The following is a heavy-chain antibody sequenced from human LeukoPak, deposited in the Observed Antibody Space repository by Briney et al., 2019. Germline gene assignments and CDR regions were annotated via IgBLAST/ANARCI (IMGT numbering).Heavy chain of an antibody. CDR2: ISWNSGSI. D-gene: IGHD4-17*01. V-gene: IGHV3-9*03. CDR1: GFTFDDYA. CDR3: AKAGLNGDYVDY. Sequence: GRSLRLVCAASGFTFDDYAMHWVRQAPGKGLEWVSGISWNSGSIGYADSVKGRFTIYSDNAKNSLYLQMNSLRAEDMALYYCAKAGLNGDYVDYWGQGTLVTVSS. J-gene: IGHJ4*02.